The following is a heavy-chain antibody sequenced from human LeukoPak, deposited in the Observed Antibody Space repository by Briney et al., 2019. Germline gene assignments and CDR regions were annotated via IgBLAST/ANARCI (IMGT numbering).Heavy chain of an antibody. V-gene: IGHV3-23*01. CDR3: AKRSVAGKKAFDY. J-gene: IGHJ4*02. D-gene: IGHD6-19*01. CDR1: GFTFSSYA. Sequence: GGSLRLSCAASGFTFSSYAMSWVRQAPGKGLEWVSTITGTSGITYYADSVKGRFTISRDNSKNTLHLQMNSLRAEDTAVYYCAKRSVAGKKAFDYWGQGTLVTVSS. CDR2: ITGTSGIT.